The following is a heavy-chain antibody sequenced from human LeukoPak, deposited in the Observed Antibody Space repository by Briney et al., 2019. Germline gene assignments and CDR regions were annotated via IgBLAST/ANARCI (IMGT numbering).Heavy chain of an antibody. CDR3: ARGYCSGGSCYSVENWFDP. CDR2: IIPIFGTA. J-gene: IGHJ5*02. V-gene: IGHV1-69*01. D-gene: IGHD2-15*01. CDR1: GGTFSSYA. Sequence: ASVKVSCKASGGTFSSYAISWVRQAPGQGLEWMGGIIPIFGTANYAQKFQGRVTITADESTSTAYMELSRLRSDGTAVYYCARGYCSGGSCYSVENWFDPWGQGTLVTVSS.